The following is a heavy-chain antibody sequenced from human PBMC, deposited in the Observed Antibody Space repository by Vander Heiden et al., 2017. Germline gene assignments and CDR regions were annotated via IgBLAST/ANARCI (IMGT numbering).Heavy chain of an antibody. CDR2: INGDGSST. D-gene: IGHD5-12*01. Sequence: EVRLAESGGGLVQPGGSLRLSCAGSGFTFRNYWMHWVRQGPGQGLVWVSRINGDGSSTNYADSVKGRFTISRDNAKNTLYLQMNNLRVEDTAIYYCARDRYDFNWFDPWGQGVLVTVSS. CDR1: GFTFRNYW. V-gene: IGHV3-74*01. CDR3: ARDRYDFNWFDP. J-gene: IGHJ5*02.